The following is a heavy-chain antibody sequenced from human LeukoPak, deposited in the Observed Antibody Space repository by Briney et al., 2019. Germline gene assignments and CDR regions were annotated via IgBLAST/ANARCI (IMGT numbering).Heavy chain of an antibody. Sequence: SETLSLTCAVYGGSFSGYYWSWIRQPPGKGLEWIGYIYYSGSTNYNPSLKSRVTISVDTSKNQFSLKLSSVTAADTAVYYCARDARYYDFWSGYTDAFDIWGQGTMVTVSS. CDR3: ARDARYYDFWSGYTDAFDI. CDR2: IYYSGST. CDR1: GGSFSGYY. D-gene: IGHD3-3*01. V-gene: IGHV4-59*01. J-gene: IGHJ3*02.